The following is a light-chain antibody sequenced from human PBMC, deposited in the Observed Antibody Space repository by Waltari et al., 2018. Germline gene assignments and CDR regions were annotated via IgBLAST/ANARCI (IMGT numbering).Light chain of an antibody. Sequence: SYVLTQPPSVSVAPGQTAGTTCRGSYTGTTSVHPYQQKPGPAPVLVIYSDRDRPSGIPERFSGSNSGNTATLTISRVEAGDEADYYCQVWEISSEHYVFGSGTKVTVL. J-gene: IGLJ1*01. CDR1: YTGTTS. V-gene: IGLV3-21*01. CDR2: SDR. CDR3: QVWEISSEHYV.